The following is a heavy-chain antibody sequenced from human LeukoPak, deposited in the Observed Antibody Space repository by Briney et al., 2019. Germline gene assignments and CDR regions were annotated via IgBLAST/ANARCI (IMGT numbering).Heavy chain of an antibody. CDR1: GYTFTSYD. Sequence: ASVKVSCKASGYTFTSYDINWVRQATGQGLEWMGWMNPNSGNTGYAQKFQGRVTITRNTSISTAYMELSSLRSEDTAVYYCTREGRDDAFDIWGQGTMVTVSS. D-gene: IGHD3-10*01. J-gene: IGHJ3*02. CDR3: TREGRDDAFDI. CDR2: MNPNSGNT. V-gene: IGHV1-8*03.